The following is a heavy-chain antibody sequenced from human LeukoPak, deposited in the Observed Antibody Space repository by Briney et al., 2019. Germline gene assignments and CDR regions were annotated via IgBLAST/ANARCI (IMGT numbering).Heavy chain of an antibody. CDR2: IYHSGST. Sequence: PSQTLSLTCAVSGGSINGGGYSWSWIRQPPGKGLEWMGYIYHSGSTYYNPSLKSRVTMSVDRSKNHFSLKLNSVTAADTAVYCCARGYGTFDFWGQGILVTVSS. J-gene: IGHJ4*02. D-gene: IGHD5-18*01. CDR1: GGSINGGGYS. CDR3: ARGYGTFDF. V-gene: IGHV4-30-2*01.